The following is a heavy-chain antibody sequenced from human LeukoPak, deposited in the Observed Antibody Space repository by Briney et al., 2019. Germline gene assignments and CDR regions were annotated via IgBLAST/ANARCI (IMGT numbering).Heavy chain of an antibody. J-gene: IGHJ4*02. Sequence: ETLSLTCAVYGGSFSGYYWSWIRQPPGKGLEWVSAISGSGGSTYYADSVKGRFTISRDNSKNTLYLQMNSLRAEDTAVYYCAKAEATKWWLSPDYWGQGTLVTVSS. D-gene: IGHD2-15*01. V-gene: IGHV3-23*01. CDR1: GGSFSGYY. CDR2: ISGSGGST. CDR3: AKAEATKWWLSPDY.